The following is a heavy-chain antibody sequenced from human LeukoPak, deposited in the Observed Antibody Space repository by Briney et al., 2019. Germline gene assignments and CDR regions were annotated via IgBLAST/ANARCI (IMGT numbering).Heavy chain of an antibody. Sequence: NTSETLSLTCTVSGGFISNGGHYWSWIRQPPGKGLEWIGEINHSGSTNYNPSLKSRVTISVDTSKNQFSLKLSSVTAADTAVYYCARYLGLYDYGDHNGNYYYGMDVWGQGTTVTVSS. J-gene: IGHJ6*02. CDR3: ARYLGLYDYGDHNGNYYYGMDV. CDR1: GGFISNGGHY. D-gene: IGHD4-17*01. V-gene: IGHV4-34*01. CDR2: INHSGST.